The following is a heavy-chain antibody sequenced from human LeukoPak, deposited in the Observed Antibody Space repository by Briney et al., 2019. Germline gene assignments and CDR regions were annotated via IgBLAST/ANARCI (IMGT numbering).Heavy chain of an antibody. J-gene: IGHJ4*02. CDR2: IYPGDSHT. D-gene: IGHD3-9*01. CDR1: GYRFTSYW. V-gene: IGHV5-51*01. Sequence: GESLKISFKGSGYRFTSYWIGWVRPMPGKGVEWMGVIYPGDSHTRYSPSFQGQGTISADKSISTAYLQWNSLKASDTAIYYCTRSPDIDILTGYSRYYFDYWGQGTLVTVSS. CDR3: TRSPDIDILTGYSRYYFDY.